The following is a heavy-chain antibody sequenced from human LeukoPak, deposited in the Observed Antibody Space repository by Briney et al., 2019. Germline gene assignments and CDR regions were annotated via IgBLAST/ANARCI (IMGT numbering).Heavy chain of an antibody. CDR2: IIPILGIA. V-gene: IGHV1-69*02. Sequence: ASVKVSCKASGYTFLSHYMHWVRHAPGQGLEWMGRIIPILGIANYAQKFQGRVTITADKSTSTAYMELSSLRSEDTAVYYCAAPSFDYWGQGTLVTVSS. J-gene: IGHJ4*02. CDR1: GYTFLSHY. CDR3: AAPSFDY.